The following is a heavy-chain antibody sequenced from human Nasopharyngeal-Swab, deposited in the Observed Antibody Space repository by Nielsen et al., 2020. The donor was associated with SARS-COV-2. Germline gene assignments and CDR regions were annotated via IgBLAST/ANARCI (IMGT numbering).Heavy chain of an antibody. Sequence: GGSLRLSCAASGFTFSSYGMHWVRQAPGKGLEWVAVIWYDGSNKYYADSVKGRFTISRDNSKNTLYLQMNSLRAEDTAVYYCARERYSSSWYFGYWGQGTRVTVSS. CDR2: IWYDGSNK. D-gene: IGHD6-13*01. J-gene: IGHJ4*02. V-gene: IGHV3-33*01. CDR3: ARERYSSSWYFGY. CDR1: GFTFSSYG.